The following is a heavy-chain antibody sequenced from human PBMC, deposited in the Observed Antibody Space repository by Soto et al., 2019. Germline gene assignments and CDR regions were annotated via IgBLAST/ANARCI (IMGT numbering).Heavy chain of an antibody. CDR2: FDPEDGET. D-gene: IGHD3-22*01. V-gene: IGHV1-24*01. CDR3: ATDPYYYDSSGYYPLDY. CDR1: GYTLTELS. J-gene: IGHJ4*02. Sequence: QVQLVQSGAEVKKPGTSVKVSCKVSGYTLTELSMHWVRQAPGKGLEWMGGFDPEDGETIYAQKFQGRVTMTEDTSTDTAYMELSSLRSEDTAVYYCATDPYYYDSSGYYPLDYWGQGTLVTVSS.